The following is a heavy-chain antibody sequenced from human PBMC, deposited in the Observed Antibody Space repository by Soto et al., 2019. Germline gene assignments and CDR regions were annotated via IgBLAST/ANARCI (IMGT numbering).Heavy chain of an antibody. J-gene: IGHJ4*01. D-gene: IGHD4-17*01. CDR1: GYTFTTYG. Sequence: QVQLVQSGAEVKKPGASVKVSCKASGYTFTTYGITWVRQAPGQGLEWMGWISAYSGNTNYAQKLRGRLTVTTDTSTTTAYMDLRSLRSDDTAVYYCARVVKAGDYGDYGRYYFDYWGHGTLVTVSS. V-gene: IGHV1-18*04. CDR2: ISAYSGNT. CDR3: ARVVKAGDYGDYGRYYFDY.